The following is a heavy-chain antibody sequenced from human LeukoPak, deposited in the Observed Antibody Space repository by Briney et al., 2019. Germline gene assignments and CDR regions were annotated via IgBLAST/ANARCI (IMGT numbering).Heavy chain of an antibody. Sequence: SVTVSCKASGGTFSSYAISWVRQAPGQGLEWMGGIIPIFGTANYAQKFQGRVTITADESTSTAYMELSSLRSEDTAVYYCARDRANYYDSSGYYYFDYWGQGTLVTVSS. D-gene: IGHD3-22*01. CDR1: GGTFSSYA. CDR3: ARDRANYYDSSGYYYFDY. J-gene: IGHJ4*02. CDR2: IIPIFGTA. V-gene: IGHV1-69*13.